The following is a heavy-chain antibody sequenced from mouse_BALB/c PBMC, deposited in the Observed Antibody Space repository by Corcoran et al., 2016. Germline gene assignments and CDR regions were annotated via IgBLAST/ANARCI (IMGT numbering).Heavy chain of an antibody. V-gene: IGHV1-84*02. J-gene: IGHJ3*01. CDR2: IDPGSGNT. Sequence: QIQLQQSGPELVTPGASVKISCKASGYTFTDYYINWVKQKHGQGLDWIGWIDPGSGNTKYNEKFKGKDTLTVDRSSSTAYMQLSSLTSEDTAVYFCAHGFAYWGQGTLVTVSA. CDR1: GYTFTDYY. CDR3: AHGFAY.